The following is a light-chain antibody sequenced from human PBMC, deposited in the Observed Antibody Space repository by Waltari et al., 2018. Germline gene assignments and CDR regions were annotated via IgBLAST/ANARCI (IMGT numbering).Light chain of an antibody. Sequence: EIVLTHSQATLSLSPGERATLSCRASQSVSSYLAWYQQKPGQAPRLLIYDASNRATGIPAMFSGGGSGTDFTRTISSLEPEDFAVYYCQQRSNWPPLLTFGGGTKVEIK. J-gene: IGKJ4*01. CDR2: DAS. CDR3: QQRSNWPPLLT. V-gene: IGKV3-11*01. CDR1: QSVSSY.